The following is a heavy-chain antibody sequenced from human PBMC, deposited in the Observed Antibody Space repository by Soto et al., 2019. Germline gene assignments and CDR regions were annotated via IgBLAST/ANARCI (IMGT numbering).Heavy chain of an antibody. CDR1: GGSFSGYY. D-gene: IGHD1-20*01. J-gene: IGHJ6*02. Sequence: QVQLQQWGAGLLKPSETLSLTCAVYGGSFSGYYWSWIRQPPGKWLEWIGEINHSGSTNYNPSLKSRVTISVDTSKNQFSLKLSSVTAADTAVYYCARAHRRGVYPYYYYGMDVWGQGTTVTVSS. V-gene: IGHV4-34*01. CDR3: ARAHRRGVYPYYYYGMDV. CDR2: INHSGST.